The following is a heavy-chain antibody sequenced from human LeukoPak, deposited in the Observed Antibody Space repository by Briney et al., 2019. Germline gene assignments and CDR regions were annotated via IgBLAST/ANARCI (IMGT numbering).Heavy chain of an antibody. Sequence: GRSLRLSCAASGFTFSSYAIHWVRQAPGKGLEWVAVISYDGSNKYYADSVKGRFTISRDNSKNTLYLQMNSLRAEDTAVYYCARGLGVPAAVFSDFDYWGQGTPVTVSS. D-gene: IGHD2-2*01. CDR2: ISYDGSNK. CDR3: ARGLGVPAAVFSDFDY. V-gene: IGHV3-30-3*01. J-gene: IGHJ4*02. CDR1: GFTFSSYA.